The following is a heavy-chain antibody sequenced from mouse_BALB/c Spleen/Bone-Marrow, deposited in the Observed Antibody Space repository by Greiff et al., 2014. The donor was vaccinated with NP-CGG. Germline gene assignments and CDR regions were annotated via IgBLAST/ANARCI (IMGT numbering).Heavy chain of an antibody. CDR2: IEPSDSYT. CDR3: ARGRTTVVSDY. CDR1: GYTFTNYW. Sequence: QVQLQQSGAEVVKPGASVKVSCKASGYTFTNYWMQWVKQRPGQGLEWIGEIEPSDSYTNYNQGFKGKATLTVDKSSSTAYMQLSSLTSEDSAVYYCARGRTTVVSDYWGQGTSLTVSS. V-gene: IGHV1-69*02. D-gene: IGHD1-1*01. J-gene: IGHJ2*02.